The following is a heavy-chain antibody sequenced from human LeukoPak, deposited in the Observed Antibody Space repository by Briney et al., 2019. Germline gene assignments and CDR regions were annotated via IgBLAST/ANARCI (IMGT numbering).Heavy chain of an antibody. J-gene: IGHJ6*03. Sequence: PGRSLRLSCAASGFLFDDYAMHWVRQAPGKGLEWVAGINWKSNDINYGDSVKGRLTISRDNAKKSLYLEMNSLRPEDTALYYCVKDWKGYYYYMDVWGKGTTVTVSS. CDR2: INWKSNDI. CDR1: GFLFDDYA. CDR3: VKDWKGYYYYMDV. D-gene: IGHD1-1*01. V-gene: IGHV3-9*01.